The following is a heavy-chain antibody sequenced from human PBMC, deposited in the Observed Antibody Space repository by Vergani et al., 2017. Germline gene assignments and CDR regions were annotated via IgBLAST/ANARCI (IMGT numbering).Heavy chain of an antibody. V-gene: IGHV3-7*01. Sequence: ELQLVESGGGLVQPGGSLRLSCAASGFTFSSYWMSWVRQAPGKGLEWVANIKQDGSEKYYVDSVKGRFTISRDNAKNSLYLQMNSLRAEDTAVYYCARDRSKYDFWSGYSGYWGQGTLVTVSS. D-gene: IGHD3-3*01. J-gene: IGHJ4*02. CDR2: IKQDGSEK. CDR3: ARDRSKYDFWSGYSGY. CDR1: GFTFSSYW.